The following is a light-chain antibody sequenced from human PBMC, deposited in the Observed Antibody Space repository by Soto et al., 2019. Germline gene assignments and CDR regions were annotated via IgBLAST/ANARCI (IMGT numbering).Light chain of an antibody. CDR3: QQYKNWPLT. V-gene: IGKV3-15*01. CDR1: QDIHNN. Sequence: EVVMTQSPATLSVSPGARATLSCRASQDIHNNLAWYQQKPGQAPRLLIYSGSTRATGIPARVSGSGSGTEFTLTISSLQSEDFAVYHCQQYKNWPLTFGGGTKVDIK. CDR2: SGS. J-gene: IGKJ4*01.